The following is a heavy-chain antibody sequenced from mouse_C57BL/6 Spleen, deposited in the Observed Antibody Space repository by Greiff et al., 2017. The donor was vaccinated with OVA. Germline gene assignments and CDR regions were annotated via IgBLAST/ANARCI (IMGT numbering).Heavy chain of an antibody. V-gene: IGHV1-55*01. Sequence: VQLQQPGAELVKPGASVKMSCKASGYTFTSYWITWVKQRPGQGLEWIGDIYPGSGSTNYNEKFKSKATLTVETSSSTAYMQLSSLTSEDSAVYYWARENPWFAYWGQGTLVTVSA. CDR3: ARENPWFAY. CDR1: GYTFTSYW. CDR2: IYPGSGST. J-gene: IGHJ3*01.